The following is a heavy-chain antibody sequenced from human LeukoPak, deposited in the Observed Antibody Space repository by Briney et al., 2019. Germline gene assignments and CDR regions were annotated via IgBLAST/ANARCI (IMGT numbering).Heavy chain of an antibody. J-gene: IGHJ3*02. Sequence: SETLSLTCTVSGGSISSGDYYWSWIRQVPGKGLEWIGYIYYSGSTYYNPSLKSRVTISVDTSKNQFSLKLSSVTAADTAVYYCARDGYSSGSNDGFDIWGQGTKVTVSS. CDR2: IYYSGST. D-gene: IGHD3-22*01. V-gene: IGHV4-30-4*01. CDR1: GGSISSGDYY. CDR3: ARDGYSSGSNDGFDI.